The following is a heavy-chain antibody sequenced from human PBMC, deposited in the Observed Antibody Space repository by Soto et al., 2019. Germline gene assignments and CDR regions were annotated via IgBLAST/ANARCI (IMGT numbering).Heavy chain of an antibody. CDR1: GGSISSYY. D-gene: IGHD5-12*01. Sequence: QVQLQESGPGLVKPSETLSLTCTVSGGSISSYYWSWIRQPPGKGLEGIGYIYYSGSTNYNPSLKSRVTLSVDTSKNQFSLKLSSVTAADTAVYYCAREGTKRWLQLRAFDIWGQGTMVTVSS. CDR2: IYYSGST. CDR3: AREGTKRWLQLRAFDI. V-gene: IGHV4-59*01. J-gene: IGHJ3*02.